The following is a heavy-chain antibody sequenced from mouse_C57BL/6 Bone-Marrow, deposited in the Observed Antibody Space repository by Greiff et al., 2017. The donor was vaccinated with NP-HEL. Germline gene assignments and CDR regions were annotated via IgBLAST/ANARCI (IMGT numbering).Heavy chain of an antibody. D-gene: IGHD1-1*01. Sequence: VQLQQSGPELVKPGASVKISCKASGYTFTDYYMNWVKQSHGKSLEWIGDINPNNGGTSYNQKFKGKATLTVDKSSSTAYMELRSLTSEDSAVYYCASEGTVAYWGQGTLVTVSA. CDR1: GYTFTDYY. V-gene: IGHV1-26*01. J-gene: IGHJ3*01. CDR3: ASEGTVAY. CDR2: INPNNGGT.